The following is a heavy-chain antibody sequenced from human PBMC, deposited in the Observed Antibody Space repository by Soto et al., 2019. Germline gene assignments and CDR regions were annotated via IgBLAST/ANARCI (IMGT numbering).Heavy chain of an antibody. D-gene: IGHD2-2*01. J-gene: IGHJ6*02. CDR3: ARSVSFRYQLLKRGMDV. CDR2: IIPIFATA. V-gene: IGHV1-69*01. Sequence: QVQLVQFGAEVKKPGSSVKVSCKASGGTFSSYAISWVRQAPGQGLEWMGGIIPIFATANYAQKFQGRVMITVDDSTSTAYMELRSLRSEDTAVYYCARSVSFRYQLLKRGMDVWGQGTTVTVSS. CDR1: GGTFSSYA.